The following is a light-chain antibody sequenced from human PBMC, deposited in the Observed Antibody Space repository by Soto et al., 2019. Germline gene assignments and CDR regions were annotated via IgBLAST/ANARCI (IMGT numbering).Light chain of an antibody. CDR1: QTISSW. CDR2: KAS. CDR3: HSRA. J-gene: IGKJ5*01. Sequence: DIQMTQSPSTLSGSVGDRVTITCRASQTISSWLAWYQQKPGKAPKLLIYKASTLKSGVPSRFSGSGSGTEFTLTISRLQPDDFATYFCHSRAFGPGTRLEIK. V-gene: IGKV1-5*03.